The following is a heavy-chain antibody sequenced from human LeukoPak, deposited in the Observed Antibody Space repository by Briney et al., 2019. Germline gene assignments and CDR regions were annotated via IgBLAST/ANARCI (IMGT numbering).Heavy chain of an antibody. J-gene: IGHJ4*02. CDR2: IWYDGSNK. D-gene: IGHD3-22*01. V-gene: IGHV3-33*01. CDR1: GFNFSCYG. CDR3: ARGLDSSGYYSRPR. Sequence: GGSLRLSCAASGFNFSCYGMHWVRQAPGKGLEWVAVIWYDGSNKYYADSVKGRFTISRDNSKNTLYLQMNSLRAEDTAVYYCARGLDSSGYYSRPRWGQGTLVTVSS.